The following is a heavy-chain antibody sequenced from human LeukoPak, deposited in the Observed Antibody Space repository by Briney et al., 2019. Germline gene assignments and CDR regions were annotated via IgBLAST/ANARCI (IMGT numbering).Heavy chain of an antibody. CDR3: ARDMGRAWYGPPDY. D-gene: IGHD6-13*01. CDR1: GFIFSNYG. CDR2: IWNDGSET. J-gene: IGHJ4*02. V-gene: IGHV3-33*01. Sequence: GGSLRLSCAASGFIFSNYGMHWARQAPGKRLEWVAVIWNDGSETFHADSVKGRFRIARDNSKNTLYLQMNSLRAEDTAVYFCARDMGRAWYGPPDYWGQGTLVTVSS.